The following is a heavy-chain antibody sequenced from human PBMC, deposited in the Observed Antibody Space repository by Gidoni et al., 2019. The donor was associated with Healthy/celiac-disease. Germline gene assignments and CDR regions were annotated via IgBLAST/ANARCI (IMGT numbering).Heavy chain of an antibody. CDR1: GYTFPSYG. J-gene: IGHJ6*02. D-gene: IGHD6-6*01. CDR2: ISAYNGNT. Sequence: QVQLVQSGAEVKKPGASVKVSCKASGYTFPSYGISWVRQAPGQGLGWMGWISAYNGNTNYAQKLQGRVTMTTDTSTSTAYMELRSLRSDDTAVYYCARDPQRMDVPPYYYGMDVWGQGTTVTVSS. CDR3: ARDPQRMDVPPYYYGMDV. V-gene: IGHV1-18*01.